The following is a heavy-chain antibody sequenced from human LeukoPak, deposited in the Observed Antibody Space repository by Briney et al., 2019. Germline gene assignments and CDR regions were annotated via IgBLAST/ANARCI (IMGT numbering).Heavy chain of an antibody. D-gene: IGHD6-13*01. CDR3: AKALAAAGTHFQH. J-gene: IGHJ1*01. V-gene: IGHV3-9*01. CDR1: GFTFDDYA. CDR2: ISWNSGSI. Sequence: GRSLRLTCAASGFTFDDYAMHWVRQAPGKGLEWVSGISWNSGSIGYADSVKGRFTISRDNAKNSLYLQMNSLRAEDTALYYCAKALAAAGTHFQHWGQGTLVTVSS.